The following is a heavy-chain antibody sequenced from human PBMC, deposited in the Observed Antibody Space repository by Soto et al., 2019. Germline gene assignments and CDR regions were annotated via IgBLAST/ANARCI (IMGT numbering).Heavy chain of an antibody. CDR1: GGSFSGYY. Sequence: SETLSLTCAVYGGSFSGYYWSWIRQPPGKGLEWIGEINHSGSTNYNPSLKSRVTISVDTSKNQFSLKLSSVTAADTAVYYCARCVCWHSAWASPYYGMDVWGQGTTVTVSS. CDR3: ARCVCWHSAWASPYYGMDV. V-gene: IGHV4-34*01. J-gene: IGHJ6*02. D-gene: IGHD2-21*01. CDR2: INHSGST.